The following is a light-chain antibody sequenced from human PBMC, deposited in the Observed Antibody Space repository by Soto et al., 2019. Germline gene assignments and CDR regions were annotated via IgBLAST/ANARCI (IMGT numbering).Light chain of an antibody. CDR2: LEGSGSY. V-gene: IGLV4-60*03. J-gene: IGLJ2*01. CDR1: SGHSSYI. CDR3: ETWDSNTHRGV. Sequence: QLVLTQSSSASASLGSSVKLTCTLSSGHSSYIIAWHQQQPGKDPRYLMKLEGSGSYNKGSGVPDRFSGSSSGADRYLTISNLHSEDEADYYCETWDSNTHRGVFGGGTKLTVL.